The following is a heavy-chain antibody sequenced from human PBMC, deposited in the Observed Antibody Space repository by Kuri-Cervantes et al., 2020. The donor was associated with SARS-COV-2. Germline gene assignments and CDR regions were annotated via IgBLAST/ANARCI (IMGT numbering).Heavy chain of an antibody. J-gene: IGHJ4*02. CDR2: INQSGST. V-gene: IGHV4-34*01. D-gene: IGHD3-22*01. Sequence: SETLSLTCAAYGGSFSGYSWTWIRQSPGKGLEWIGEINQSGSTNYNPSLKSRVTISPDTSKNQFSLKLSSVTAADTAVYYCARGATDISLVLVVMTAAAHYFDHWGRGTLVTVSS. CDR3: ARGATDISLVLVVMTAAAHYFDH. CDR1: GGSFSGYS.